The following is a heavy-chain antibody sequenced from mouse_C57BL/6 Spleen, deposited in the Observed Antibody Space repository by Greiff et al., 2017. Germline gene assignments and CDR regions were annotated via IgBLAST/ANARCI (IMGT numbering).Heavy chain of an antibody. CDR2: INPGGGYT. CDR1: GYTFTSYS. J-gene: IGHJ3*01. D-gene: IGHD1-1*01. V-gene: IGHV1-4*01. Sequence: VQLQQSGAELVRPGASVKMSCKASGYTFTSYSMHWVKQRPGQGLEWIGYINPGGGYTKYNEKFKGKATLTADKSSSTAYMQLSSLTSEDSAVYCCARGEGSGYGFAYWGQGTLVTVSA. CDR3: ARGEGSGYGFAY.